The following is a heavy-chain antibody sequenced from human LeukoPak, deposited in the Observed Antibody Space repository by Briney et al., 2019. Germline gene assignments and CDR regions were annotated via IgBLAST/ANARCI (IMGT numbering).Heavy chain of an antibody. D-gene: IGHD3-10*01. CDR1: GFTFSSYW. CDR3: ARDRRVGYYGSGSYF. J-gene: IGHJ4*02. CDR2: INSDGSST. Sequence: GSLRLSCAASGFTFSSYWMHWVRQAPGKGLVWVSRINSDGSSTSYADSVKGRFTISRDNAKNTLYLQMNSLRAEDTAVYYCARDRRVGYYGSGSYFWGQGTLVTVSS. V-gene: IGHV3-74*01.